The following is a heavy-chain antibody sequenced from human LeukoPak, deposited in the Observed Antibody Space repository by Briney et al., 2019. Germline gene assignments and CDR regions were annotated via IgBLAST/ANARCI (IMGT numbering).Heavy chain of an antibody. CDR3: ASYDFWSGYYFDY. D-gene: IGHD3-3*01. CDR1: GFTFSDYY. J-gene: IGHJ4*02. V-gene: IGHV3-11*01. Sequence: GGSLRLSCAASGFTFSDYYMSWIRQAPGKGLEWVSYISSSGSTIYYADSVKGRFTISRDNAENSLYLQMNSLRAEDTAVYYCASYDFWSGYYFDYWGQGTLVTVSS. CDR2: ISSSGSTI.